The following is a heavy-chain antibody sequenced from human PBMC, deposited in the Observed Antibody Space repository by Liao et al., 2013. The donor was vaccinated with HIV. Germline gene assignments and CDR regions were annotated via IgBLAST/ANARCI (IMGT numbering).Heavy chain of an antibody. V-gene: IGHV4-34*01. CDR2: SIIVETR. Sequence: QVHLQQWGGGLLKPSETLSLTCAVYGGSFSGYYWSWIRQPPGKGRGVDWGKSIIVETRTTTRPSRVESPYRWTRPRTSFPLNLTSVAAADTAVYYCARGSGYYDFWSRTLSKRAYFDPWGHGTRVIVSS. CDR3: ARGSGYYDFWSRTLSKRAYFDP. D-gene: IGHD3-3*01. J-gene: IGHJ5*02. CDR1: GGSFSGYY.